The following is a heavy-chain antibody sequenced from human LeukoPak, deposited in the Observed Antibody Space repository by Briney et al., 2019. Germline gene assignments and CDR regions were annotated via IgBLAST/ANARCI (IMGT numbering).Heavy chain of an antibody. CDR1: GGSISSSNW. CDR2: IYHSGST. V-gene: IGHV4-4*02. Sequence: SETLSLTCAVPGGSISSSNWWSWVRQPPGKGLEWIGEIYHSGSTNYNPSLKSRVTISVDKSKNQFSLKLSSVTAADTAVYYCARDRIVGATDFDYWGQGTLVTVSS. J-gene: IGHJ4*02. D-gene: IGHD1-26*01. CDR3: ARDRIVGATDFDY.